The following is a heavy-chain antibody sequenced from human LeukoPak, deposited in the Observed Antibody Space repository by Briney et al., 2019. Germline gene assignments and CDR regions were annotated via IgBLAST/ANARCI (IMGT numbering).Heavy chain of an antibody. J-gene: IGHJ4*02. V-gene: IGHV3-33*01. D-gene: IGHD6-13*01. CDR2: IWYDGSNK. Sequence: GGSLRLSCAASGFTFSSYGMHWVRQAPGKGLEWVAVIWYDGSNKYYADSVKGRFTISRDNSKNTLYLQMNSPRAEDTAVYYCARDSSSFIAAAAYWGQGTLVTVSS. CDR3: ARDSSSFIAAAAY. CDR1: GFTFSSYG.